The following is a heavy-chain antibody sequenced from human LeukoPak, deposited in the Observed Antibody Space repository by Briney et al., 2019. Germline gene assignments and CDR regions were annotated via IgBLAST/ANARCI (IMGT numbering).Heavy chain of an antibody. J-gene: IGHJ4*02. D-gene: IGHD3-22*01. V-gene: IGHV4-31*03. CDR3: ARRHYYDSSGNFDY. Sequence: SQTLSLTCTVSGGSISSGGYYWSWIRQHPGKGLEWIGYIYYSGSTYYNPSLKSRITISVDTSKNQFLLKPSSVTAADTAVYYCARRHYYDSSGNFDYWGQGTLVTVSS. CDR2: IYYSGST. CDR1: GGSISSGGYY.